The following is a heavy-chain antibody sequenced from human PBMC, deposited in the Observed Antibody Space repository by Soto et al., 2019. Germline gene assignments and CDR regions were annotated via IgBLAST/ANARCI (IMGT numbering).Heavy chain of an antibody. CDR3: ARANIVVVGPHYYYYMDV. J-gene: IGHJ6*03. CDR1: SGSISSSNW. V-gene: IGHV4-4*02. CDR2: IYHSGST. D-gene: IGHD2-15*01. Sequence: SETLSLTCAVSSGSISSSNWWSWVRQPPGKGLEWIGEIYHSGSTNYNPSLKSRVTISVDKSKNQFSLKLSSVTAADTAVYYCARANIVVVGPHYYYYMDVWGKGTTVTVS.